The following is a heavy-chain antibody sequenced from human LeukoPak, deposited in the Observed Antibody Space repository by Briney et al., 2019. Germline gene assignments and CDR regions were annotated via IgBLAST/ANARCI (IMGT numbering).Heavy chain of an antibody. Sequence: SQTLSLTCAISGDIFSSNSAAWNWIRQSPSRGLEWLGRTYYRSKWYNDYAVSVQSRITINPDTSKNQFSLHLNSVTPEDTAVYYCARGGDSSAYYPYYYYGMDVWGQGTTVTVSS. CDR1: GDIFSSNSAA. CDR3: ARGGDSSAYYPYYYYGMDV. V-gene: IGHV6-1*01. J-gene: IGHJ6*02. CDR2: TYYRSKWYN. D-gene: IGHD3-22*01.